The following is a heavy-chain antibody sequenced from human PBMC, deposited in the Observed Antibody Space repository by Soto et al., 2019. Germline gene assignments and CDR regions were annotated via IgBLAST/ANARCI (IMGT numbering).Heavy chain of an antibody. CDR1: GYTFTSYG. D-gene: IGHD6-13*01. CDR3: ASLKAIAAAGAVYYGMDV. J-gene: IGHJ6*02. Sequence: QVQLVQSGAEVKKPGASVKVSCKASGYTFTSYGISWVRQAPGQGLEWMGWISAYNGNTNYAQKLQGRVTMTTDTATSTADMELSSLRSDDTAVYYCASLKAIAAAGAVYYGMDVWGQGTTVTVSS. CDR2: ISAYNGNT. V-gene: IGHV1-18*01.